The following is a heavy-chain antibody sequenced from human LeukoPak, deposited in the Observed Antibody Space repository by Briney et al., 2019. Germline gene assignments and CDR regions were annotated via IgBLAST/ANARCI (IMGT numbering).Heavy chain of an antibody. CDR2: ISSSRSYI. V-gene: IGHV3-21*01. Sequence: KSGGSLRLSCGASGFTLSIYSMKCVRQAPGKGLVWVSYISSSRSYIHYADSVKGRFTISRDNAKNSLYLQMNSLRAEDTAVYYCASVGYCSSTSGKAGGYGMDVWGQGTTVTVSS. J-gene: IGHJ6*02. CDR1: GFTLSIYS. D-gene: IGHD2-2*01. CDR3: ASVGYCSSTSGKAGGYGMDV.